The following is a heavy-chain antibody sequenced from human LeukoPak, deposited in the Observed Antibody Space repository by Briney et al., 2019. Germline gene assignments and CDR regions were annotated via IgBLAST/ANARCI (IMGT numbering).Heavy chain of an antibody. V-gene: IGHV4-61*08. CDR1: GGSISSGGYY. J-gene: IGHJ4*02. D-gene: IGHD3-22*01. CDR2: IYYSGST. Sequence: PSETLSLTCTVSGGSISSGGYYWSWIRQHPGKGLEWIGYIYYSGSTNYNPSLKSRVTISVDTSKNQFSLKLSSVTAADTAVYYCARKLYYYDSSGYPRPTGEFDYWGQGTLVTVSS. CDR3: ARKLYYYDSSGYPRPTGEFDY.